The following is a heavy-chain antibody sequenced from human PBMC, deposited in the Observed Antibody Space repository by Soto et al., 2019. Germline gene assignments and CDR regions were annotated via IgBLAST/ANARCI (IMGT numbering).Heavy chain of an antibody. J-gene: IGHJ3*02. V-gene: IGHV3-30*18. CDR2: ISYDGSNK. CDR3: VKGDCFGDCYCFDAFEI. Sequence: QVQLVESGGGVVQPGRSLRLSCAASGFTFSSYGMHWVRQAPGKGLEWVAVISYDGSNKYYADYVKGRFTISRDNSKNTLYRQLNSLRAVETAVYYCVKGDCFGDCYCFDAFEIWGQGTMVTVSS. CDR1: GFTFSSYG. D-gene: IGHD2-21*02.